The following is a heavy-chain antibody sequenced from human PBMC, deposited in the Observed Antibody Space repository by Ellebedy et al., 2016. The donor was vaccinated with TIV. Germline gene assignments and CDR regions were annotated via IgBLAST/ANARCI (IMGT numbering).Heavy chain of an antibody. CDR3: ASQKAGGHYYFDS. CDR2: TDLGGPDI. V-gene: IGHV5-51*01. Sequence: GESLKISCKGSGYSFTSYWIAWVRQMPGKGPEWMGVTDLGGPDIRYIPSFQGQVTISADKSISTAYLQWSGLKASDTAMYFCASQKAGGHYYFDSWGQGTLVTVSS. J-gene: IGHJ4*02. CDR1: GYSFTSYW. D-gene: IGHD3-10*01.